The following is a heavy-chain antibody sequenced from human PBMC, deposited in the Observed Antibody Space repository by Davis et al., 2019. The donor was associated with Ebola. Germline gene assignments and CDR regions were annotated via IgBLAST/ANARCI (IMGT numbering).Heavy chain of an antibody. CDR1: GASISVRSYY. CDR3: ASWGREGY. J-gene: IGHJ4*02. V-gene: IGHV4-61*05. Sequence: MPSDTLSPTCTVPGASISVRSYYWSCIRQPPGKRLEWIWYIYYSASTTYNPSLTSPVTISVYTSKNQSPPKLSSVTATDTAVYYGASWGREGYWGQGTLVTVSS. CDR2: IYYSAST. D-gene: IGHD3-16*01.